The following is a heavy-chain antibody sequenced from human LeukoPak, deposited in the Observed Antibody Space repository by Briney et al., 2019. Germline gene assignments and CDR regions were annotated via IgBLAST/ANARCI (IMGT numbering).Heavy chain of an antibody. CDR2: ISGSSSAI. V-gene: IGHV3-48*04. CDR1: GFTFSTYG. CDR3: AKDTRVAVTRYYGMDV. J-gene: IGHJ6*02. D-gene: IGHD4-17*01. Sequence: PGGSLRLSCAASGFTFSTYGMSWVRQAPGKGLEWLSYISGSSSAINYADSVKGRFTISRDNAKNSLYLQMNSLRAEDTALYYCAKDTRVAVTRYYGMDVWGQGTTVTVFS.